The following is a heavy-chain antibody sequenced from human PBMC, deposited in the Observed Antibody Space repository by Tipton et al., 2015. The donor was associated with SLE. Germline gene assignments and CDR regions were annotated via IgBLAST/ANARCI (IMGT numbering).Heavy chain of an antibody. V-gene: IGHV4-61*08. CDR3: ASWGQSHWYFDL. Sequence: TLSLTCTVSGGSISSGGHYWSWIRQPPGKGLEWIGYIYYSGSTNYNPSLKSRVTISVDTSKNHFSLKLSSVTAADTAVYYCASWGQSHWYFDLWGRGTLVTVSS. CDR2: IYYSGST. CDR1: GGSISSGGHY. J-gene: IGHJ2*01. D-gene: IGHD3-16*01.